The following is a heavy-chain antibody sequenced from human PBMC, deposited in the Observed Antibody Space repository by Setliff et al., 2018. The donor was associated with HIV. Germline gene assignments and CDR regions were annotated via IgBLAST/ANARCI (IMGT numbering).Heavy chain of an antibody. Sequence: LSLTCTVYGGSFSNYYTNWIRQSPGKGLEWVSSISGTGDHTAYADSVKGRFTISRDNAKNSLYLQMNSLRAEDTAIYYCARGGASSLPLDYWGHGTLVTVSS. J-gene: IGHJ4*01. CDR3: ARGGASSLPLDY. D-gene: IGHD6-13*01. CDR1: GGSFSNYY. V-gene: IGHV3-11*06. CDR2: ISGTGDHT.